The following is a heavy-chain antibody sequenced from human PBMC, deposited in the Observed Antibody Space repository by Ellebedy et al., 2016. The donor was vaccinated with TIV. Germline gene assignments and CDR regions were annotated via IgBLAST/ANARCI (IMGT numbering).Heavy chain of an antibody. D-gene: IGHD6-19*01. CDR3: SRASAGFDP. J-gene: IGHJ5*02. CDR1: GFSLSDYY. CDR2: ARSKADGYIT. V-gene: IGHV3-72*01. Sequence: PGGSLRLSCAASGFSLSDYYLDWVRQAPGKGLEWVGRARSKADGYITDYHASVRGRITISRDESKNSVSLQMNDLQAEDTAVYYCSRASAGFDPWGQGVLVIVSS.